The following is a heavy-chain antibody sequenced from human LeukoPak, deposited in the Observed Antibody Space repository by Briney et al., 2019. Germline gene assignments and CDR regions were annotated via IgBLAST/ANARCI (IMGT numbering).Heavy chain of an antibody. CDR1: GGSISSGGYS. D-gene: IGHD6-13*01. CDR2: IYHSGST. V-gene: IGHV4-30-2*01. CDR3: AGYSHSSSLDY. J-gene: IGHJ4*02. Sequence: TLSLTCAVSGGSISSGGYSWSWIRQPPGKGLEWIGYIYHSGSTYYNPSLKSRVTISVDRSKNQFSLKLSSVTAADTAVYYCAGYSHSSSLDYWGQGTLVTVSS.